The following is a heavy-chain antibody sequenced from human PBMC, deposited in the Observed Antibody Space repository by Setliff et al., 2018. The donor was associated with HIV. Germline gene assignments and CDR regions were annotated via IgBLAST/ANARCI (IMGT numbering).Heavy chain of an antibody. D-gene: IGHD3-22*01. J-gene: IGHJ4*02. CDR2: IFYSGST. CDR1: GGSISRSSYY. CDR3: ARRGGISTTVEGPPPFDF. V-gene: IGHV4-39*07. Sequence: SETLSLTCTVSGGSISRSSYYWGWIRQPPGKGLEWVGSIFYSGSTYDNPSLKNRVTISMDTSRNQFSLRLKSVTAADTAVYYCARRGGISTTVEGPPPFDFWGPGTLVTVSS.